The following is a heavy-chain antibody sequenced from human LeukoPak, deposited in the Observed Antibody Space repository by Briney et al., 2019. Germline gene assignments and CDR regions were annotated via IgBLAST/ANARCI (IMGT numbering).Heavy chain of an antibody. CDR3: ARASYSGSYSRHLGFDY. CDR1: GFSFSSYA. V-gene: IGHV3-23*01. CDR2: ISGSGGGT. J-gene: IGHJ4*02. D-gene: IGHD1-26*01. Sequence: GGSLRLSCAASGFSFSSYAMNWVRQASGKGLEWVSAISGSGGGTYYADSVKGRFTISRDNSKNTLYHQMNSLRAEDTAVYYCARASYSGSYSRHLGFDYWGQGTLVTVSS.